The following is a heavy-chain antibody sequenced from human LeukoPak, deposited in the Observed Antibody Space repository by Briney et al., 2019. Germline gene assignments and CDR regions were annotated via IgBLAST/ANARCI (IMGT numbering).Heavy chain of an antibody. D-gene: IGHD6-13*01. Sequence: ASVKVSCKASGYSFTTYALHWARQAPGQMPEWMGWITPGNGNTKYSQKFQGRVAITRDTTASTASLDLSSLRSEDTAVYYCAREAPSSTWSFDNWGQGTLVTVSS. CDR1: GYSFTTYA. CDR2: ITPGNGNT. V-gene: IGHV1-3*01. J-gene: IGHJ4*02. CDR3: AREAPSSTWSFDN.